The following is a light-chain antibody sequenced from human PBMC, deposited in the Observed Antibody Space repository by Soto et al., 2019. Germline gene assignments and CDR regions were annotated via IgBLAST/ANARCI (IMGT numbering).Light chain of an antibody. CDR2: RDD. CDR3: QLWDTSTWM. J-gene: IGLJ3*02. Sequence: CDLLELLSVSVALGQTATISCAITNIGSKNVHWYQQRPGLAPTLLIYRDDHRSSGTPERFSGSNSGHTATLTISRAQAGDEADYYCQLWDTSTWMFGGGTKLTVL. CDR1: NIGSKN. V-gene: IGLV3-9*01.